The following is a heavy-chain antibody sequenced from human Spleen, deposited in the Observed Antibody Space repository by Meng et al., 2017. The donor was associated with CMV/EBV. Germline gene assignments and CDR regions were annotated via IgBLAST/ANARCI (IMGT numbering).Heavy chain of an antibody. D-gene: IGHD3-3*01. Sequence: GGSLRLSCVASGFNFSTYTMHWVRQAPGKGLEWVAIISYDGSEKYYADSVKGRFTISRANSKSTLYLQMNSLRAEDTAVYYCAKVSLRFLEWLYFDYWGQGTLVTVSS. CDR3: AKVSLRFLEWLYFDY. CDR2: ISYDGSEK. J-gene: IGHJ4*02. CDR1: GFNFSTYT. V-gene: IGHV3-30*04.